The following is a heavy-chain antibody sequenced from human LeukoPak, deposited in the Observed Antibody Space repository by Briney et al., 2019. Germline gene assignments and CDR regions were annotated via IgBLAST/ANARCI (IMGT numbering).Heavy chain of an antibody. Sequence: GGSLRLSCAASGFTFNNAWMYWVRQAPGKGLDWVGRIKSKTDGGTTDYAAPVKGRFTISRDDTKNTLYLQMSRLKTEDKALPYCTPPGVGASEFDYWGPGNLVTVSS. CDR3: TPPGVGASEFDY. CDR2: IKSKTDGGTT. CDR1: GFTFNNAW. J-gene: IGHJ4*02. V-gene: IGHV3-15*05. D-gene: IGHD1-26*01.